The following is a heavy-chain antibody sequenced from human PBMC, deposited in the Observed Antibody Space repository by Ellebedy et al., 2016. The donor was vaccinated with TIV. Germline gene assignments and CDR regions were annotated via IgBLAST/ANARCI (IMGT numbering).Heavy chain of an antibody. J-gene: IGHJ6*02. CDR1: GSSFTSYW. CDR2: IYPGDSDT. V-gene: IGHV5-51*01. Sequence: GESLKISXKGSGSSFTSYWIGWVRQMPGKGLEWMGIIYPGDSDTRYSPSFQGQVTISADKSISTAYLQWSSLKASDTAMYYCARLSPHCSSTSCYNYYYGMDVWGQGTTVTVSS. CDR3: ARLSPHCSSTSCYNYYYGMDV. D-gene: IGHD2-2*02.